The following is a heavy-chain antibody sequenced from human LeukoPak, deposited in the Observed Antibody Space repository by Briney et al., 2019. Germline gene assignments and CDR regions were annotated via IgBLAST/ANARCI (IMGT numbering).Heavy chain of an antibody. CDR2: IYYSGST. CDR1: GGSISSYY. Sequence: SETLSLTCTVSGGSISSYYWSWIRQPPGKGLEWIGYIYYSGSTNYNPSLKSRVTISVDTSKNQFSLKLSSVTAADTAVYYCARVFGAGSSGWFGYWGQGTLVTVSS. CDR3: ARVFGAGSSGWFGY. D-gene: IGHD6-19*01. J-gene: IGHJ4*02. V-gene: IGHV4-59*01.